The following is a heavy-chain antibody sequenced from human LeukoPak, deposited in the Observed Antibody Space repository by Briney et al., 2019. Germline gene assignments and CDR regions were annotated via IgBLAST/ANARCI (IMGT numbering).Heavy chain of an antibody. J-gene: IGHJ4*02. Sequence: GXSLRLSCAVSGITLSNYGMSWGRQAPGKGREWAAGISDSGGRTNYADSVKGRFTISRDNPKNTLYLQMTSLRAEDTAVYFCAKRGVVIRVILVGFHKEAYYFDSWGQGALVTVSS. CDR2: ISDSGGRT. D-gene: IGHD3-22*01. V-gene: IGHV3-23*01. CDR1: GITLSNYG. CDR3: AKRGVVIRVILVGFHKEAYYFDS.